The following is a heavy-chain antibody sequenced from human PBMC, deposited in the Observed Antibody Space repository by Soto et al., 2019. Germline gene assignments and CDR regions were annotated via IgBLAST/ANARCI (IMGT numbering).Heavy chain of an antibody. CDR2: IKNKANSYTT. Sequence: VQLVESGGGLVQPGGSLRLSCAASGFIFSDHYMDWVRQAPGKGLEWVGRIKNKANSYTTEYAAPVKGRFTIARDDSTNSLYLQMNSLKTEDTAVYYCTRISLVGATGGRYFDYWGQGTLLTVSS. J-gene: IGHJ4*02. D-gene: IGHD1-26*01. CDR1: GFIFSDHY. V-gene: IGHV3-72*01. CDR3: TRISLVGATGGRYFDY.